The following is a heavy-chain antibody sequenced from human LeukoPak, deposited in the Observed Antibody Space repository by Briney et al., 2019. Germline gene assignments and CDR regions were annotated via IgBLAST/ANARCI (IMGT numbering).Heavy chain of an antibody. CDR2: IGTVSTYT. CDR1: GFTFTDYS. CDR3: ARDGSGFYLYNYMDV. J-gene: IGHJ6*03. D-gene: IGHD6-25*01. V-gene: IGHV3-21*06. Sequence: GGSLRLSCAPSGFTFTDYSMNWVRQAPGKGLEWVASIGTVSTYTFYADSVKGRFSISRDNVRNLLYLQMSSLGAEDTAVYYCARDGSGFYLYNYMDVWGKGTTVTVSS.